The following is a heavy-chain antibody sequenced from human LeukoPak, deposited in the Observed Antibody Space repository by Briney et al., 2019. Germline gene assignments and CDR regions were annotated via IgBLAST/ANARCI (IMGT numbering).Heavy chain of an antibody. J-gene: IGHJ4*02. V-gene: IGHV3-23*01. Sequence: GGTLRLSCAASGFTFSAYGMSWVRQAPGKGLQWVSAISGSGGSTFYVDSVKGRFTISRDNAKNSLYLQMNSLRAEDTAVYYCARDRWLQSQRYFDYWGQGTLVTVSS. CDR2: ISGSGGST. D-gene: IGHD5-24*01. CDR1: GFTFSAYG. CDR3: ARDRWLQSQRYFDY.